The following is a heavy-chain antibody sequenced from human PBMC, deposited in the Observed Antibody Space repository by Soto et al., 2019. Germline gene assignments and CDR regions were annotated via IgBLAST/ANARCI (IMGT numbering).Heavy chain of an antibody. V-gene: IGHV3-66*01. CDR2: IYSGGST. CDR1: GFTVSSNY. J-gene: IGHJ3*02. Sequence: GGSLRLSCAASGFTVSSNYMSWVRQAPGKGLEWVSVIYSGGSTYYADSVKGRFTISRDNSKNTLYLQMNSLRAEDTAVYYCARAGGALGGGSSHAFDIWGQGTMVTVSS. D-gene: IGHD6-6*01. CDR3: ARAGGALGGGSSHAFDI.